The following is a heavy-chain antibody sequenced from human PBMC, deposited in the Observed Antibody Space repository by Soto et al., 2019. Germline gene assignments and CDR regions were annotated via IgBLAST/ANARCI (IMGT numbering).Heavy chain of an antibody. CDR1: GGSISSYY. D-gene: IGHD6-6*01. Sequence: ETLSLTCTVSGGSISSYYWSWVPQPPGKGLEWIGYIYYSGSTNYNPSLKCRVTMSVDASKVQCSLKLSSVTAADTAVYYCATTIRAEYSGSYFGYCGQGTLVTVSS. CDR3: ATTIRAEYSGSYFGY. J-gene: IGHJ4*02. V-gene: IGHV4-59*01. CDR2: IYYSGST.